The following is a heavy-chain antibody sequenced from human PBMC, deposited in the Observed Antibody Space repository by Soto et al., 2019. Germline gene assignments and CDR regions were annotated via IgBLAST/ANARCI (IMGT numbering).Heavy chain of an antibody. CDR2: IYTSGST. Sequence: LSLTCTVSGGSISSYYWSWIRQPAGKGLEWIGRIYTSGSTNYNPSLKSRVTMSVDTSKNQFSLKLSSVTAADTAVYYCARDSRTRYYYGSGSYYNPGSFDPWGQGTLVTVSS. CDR1: GGSISSYY. CDR3: ARDSRTRYYYGSGSYYNPGSFDP. D-gene: IGHD3-10*01. J-gene: IGHJ5*02. V-gene: IGHV4-4*07.